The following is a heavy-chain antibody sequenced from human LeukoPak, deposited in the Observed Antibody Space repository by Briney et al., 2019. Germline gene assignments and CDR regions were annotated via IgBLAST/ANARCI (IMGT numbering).Heavy chain of an antibody. J-gene: IGHJ3*02. Sequence: SETLSLTCTVSGGSISSYYWSWIRQPPGKGLEWIGYIYCSGSTNYNPSLKSRVTISVDTSKNQFSLKLSSVTAADTAVYYCARDPGYYDSSGYYRDAFDIWGQGTMVTVSS. CDR2: IYCSGST. D-gene: IGHD3-22*01. CDR1: GGSISSYY. CDR3: ARDPGYYDSSGYYRDAFDI. V-gene: IGHV4-59*01.